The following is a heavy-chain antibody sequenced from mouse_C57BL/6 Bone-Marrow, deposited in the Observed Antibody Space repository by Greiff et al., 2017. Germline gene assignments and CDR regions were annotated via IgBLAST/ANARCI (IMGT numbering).Heavy chain of an antibody. CDR1: GFTFSDYG. V-gene: IGHV5-15*04. D-gene: IGHD1-1*01. J-gene: IGHJ1*03. CDR3: ARRGYYFGHWYFDV. Sequence: DVHLVESGGGLVQPGGSLKLSCAASGFTFSDYGMAWVRQAPRKGPEWVAFISNLAYSIYYADTVTGRFTISRENAKNTLYLEMSSLRSEDTAMYYCARRGYYFGHWYFDVWGTGTTVTVSS. CDR2: ISNLAYSI.